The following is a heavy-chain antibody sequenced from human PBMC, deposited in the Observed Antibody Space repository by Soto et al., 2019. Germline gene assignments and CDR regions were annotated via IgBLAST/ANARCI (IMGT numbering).Heavy chain of an antibody. V-gene: IGHV4-34*01. Sequence: PSETLSLTCAVYGGSFSGYYWSWIRQPPGKGLEWIGEINHSGSTNYNPSLRSRVTISVDTSKNQFSLKLSSVTAADTAVYYCARGPAYDILTGYLDIGNSFDYWGQGTLVTVSS. CDR2: INHSGST. D-gene: IGHD3-9*01. J-gene: IGHJ4*02. CDR1: GGSFSGYY. CDR3: ARGPAYDILTGYLDIGNSFDY.